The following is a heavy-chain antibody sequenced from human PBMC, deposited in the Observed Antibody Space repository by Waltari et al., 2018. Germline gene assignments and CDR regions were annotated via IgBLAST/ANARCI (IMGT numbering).Heavy chain of an antibody. CDR3: ARGGYYYDSSGYYYGYDAFDI. D-gene: IGHD3-22*01. Sequence: EVQLVESGGGLIQPGGSLRLSCAASGFTVSSNYMSWVRQAPGKGLEWVSVIYSGGSTYYEDSVKGRFTISRDNSKNTLYLQMNSLRAEDTAVYYCARGGYYYDSSGYYYGYDAFDIWGQGTMVTVSS. V-gene: IGHV3-53*01. CDR1: GFTVSSNY. J-gene: IGHJ3*02. CDR2: IYSGGST.